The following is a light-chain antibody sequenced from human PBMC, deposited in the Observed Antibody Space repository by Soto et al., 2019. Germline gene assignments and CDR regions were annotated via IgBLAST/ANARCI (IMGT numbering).Light chain of an antibody. J-gene: IGKJ1*01. CDR2: QAS. CDR3: QHYNILWA. CDR1: QSISSW. Sequence: DIQMTQSPSTLSASIGDRVTITCRASQSISSWLAWYQQKPGKAPNLLIYQASNLKSGVPSRFSGSGSGTEFTLTINGLQPDDVATYYCQHYNILWAFGQGTKVDIK. V-gene: IGKV1-5*03.